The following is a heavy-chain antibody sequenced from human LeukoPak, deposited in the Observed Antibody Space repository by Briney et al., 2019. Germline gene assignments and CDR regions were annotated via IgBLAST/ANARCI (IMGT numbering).Heavy chain of an antibody. CDR3: ARSPYTSGWYGVGY. CDR1: GFTFSSYW. J-gene: IGHJ4*02. Sequence: GGSLRLSCAASGFTFSSYWMSWVRQAPGKGLEWVANIKRDGSEKYYVDSVKGRFTISRDNAKNSLYLQLNGLRAEDTAVYYCARSPYTSGWYGVGYWGQGTLVTVSS. CDR2: IKRDGSEK. V-gene: IGHV3-7*01. D-gene: IGHD6-19*01.